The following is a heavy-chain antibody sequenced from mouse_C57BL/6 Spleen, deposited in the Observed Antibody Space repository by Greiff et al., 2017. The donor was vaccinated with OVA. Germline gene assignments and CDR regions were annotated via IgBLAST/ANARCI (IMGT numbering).Heavy chain of an antibody. CDR2: IYPRSGNT. D-gene: IGHD1-1*01. J-gene: IGHJ4*01. CDR1: GYTFTSYG. Sequence: QVQLQQSGAELARPGASVKLSCKASGYTFTSYGISWVKQRTGQGLEWIGEIYPRSGNTYYNEKFKGKATLTADKSSSTAYMELRSLTSEDSAVYFCARVSGSSEDYAMDYWGQGTSVTVSS. V-gene: IGHV1-81*01. CDR3: ARVSGSSEDYAMDY.